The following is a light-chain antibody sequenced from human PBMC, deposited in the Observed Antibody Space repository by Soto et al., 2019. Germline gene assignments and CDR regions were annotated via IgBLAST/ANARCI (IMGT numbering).Light chain of an antibody. J-gene: IGKJ4*01. Sequence: AIQMTQSPSSLSASVGDRVTITCRASQRIRNDLGWYQQKPGKAPKLLIYAASSLQSGVPSRFSGSGSGRDFTLTISSLQPEDFATYYCLQDYKYPRLTFGGGTKVEIK. V-gene: IGKV1-6*01. CDR2: AAS. CDR1: QRIRND. CDR3: LQDYKYPRLT.